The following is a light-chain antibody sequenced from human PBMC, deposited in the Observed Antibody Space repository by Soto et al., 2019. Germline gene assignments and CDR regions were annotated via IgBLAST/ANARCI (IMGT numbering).Light chain of an antibody. J-gene: IGKJ2*01. Sequence: DIQMTQSPSSLSASVGDRVTITCRASQSISSYLNWYQQKPGKAPKLLIYAASSLQSGVPSRFSGSGSGTDFTLTISSLQPEDFATYYCQKNNHYFGQGTKLEIK. CDR1: QSISSY. CDR2: AAS. CDR3: QKNNHY. V-gene: IGKV1-39*01.